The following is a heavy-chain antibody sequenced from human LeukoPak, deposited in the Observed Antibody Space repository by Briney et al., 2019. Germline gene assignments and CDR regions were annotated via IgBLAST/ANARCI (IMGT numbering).Heavy chain of an antibody. D-gene: IGHD3-3*01. V-gene: IGHV1-46*01. CDR3: ARVDRNYYDFWSGYSYYFDY. CDR2: IDPSGGIT. CDR1: GYTFTSYY. J-gene: IGHJ4*02. Sequence: ASVKVSCKASGYTFTSYYMHWVRQAPGQGLEWMGIIDPSGGITSHAQKFQGRVTMTRDTSTSTVYMELSSLRSEDTAVYYCARVDRNYYDFWSGYSYYFDYWGQGTLVTVSS.